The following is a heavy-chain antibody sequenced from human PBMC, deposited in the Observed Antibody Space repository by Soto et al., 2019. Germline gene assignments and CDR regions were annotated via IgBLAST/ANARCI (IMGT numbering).Heavy chain of an antibody. V-gene: IGHV4-30-2*01. CDR1: GGSISSGGYS. D-gene: IGHD3-10*01. Sequence: QLQLQESGSGLVKPSQTLSLTCAVSGGSISSGGYSWSWIRQPPGKGLEWIGYIYHSGSTYYNPSLKSRVTISVDRSKNQFSLKLSSVTAADTAVYYCAGLGITMVRAADYWGQGTLVTVSS. J-gene: IGHJ4*02. CDR3: AGLGITMVRAADY. CDR2: IYHSGST.